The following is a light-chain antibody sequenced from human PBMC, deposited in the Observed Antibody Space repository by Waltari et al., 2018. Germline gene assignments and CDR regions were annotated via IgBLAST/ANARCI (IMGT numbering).Light chain of an antibody. CDR3: SSKTSASGV. Sequence: QSAQTHPASVSASPGQSITISCTGTSADVGGYHYVSWYQQYPGKAPQLMIYEVSFRPSGISNRFSGSKSGNTATLTISGLQAEDEADYYCSSKTSASGVFGTGTTVTVL. J-gene: IGLJ1*01. CDR2: EVS. CDR1: SADVGGYHY. V-gene: IGLV2-14*01.